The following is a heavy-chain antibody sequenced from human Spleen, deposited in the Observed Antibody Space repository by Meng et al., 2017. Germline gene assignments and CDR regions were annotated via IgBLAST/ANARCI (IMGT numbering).Heavy chain of an antibody. D-gene: IGHD2-15*01. CDR2: ISGSGGST. V-gene: IGHV3-23*01. J-gene: IGHJ4*02. Sequence: GESLKISCAASGFTFSSYAMRWVRQAPGKGLEWVSTISGSGGSTYYADSVKGRFTISRDNSKNTLYLQMNSLRAEDTAVYYCAKVSSPSVLSAISNWGQGTLVTVSS. CDR1: GFTFSSYA. CDR3: AKVSSPSVLSAISN.